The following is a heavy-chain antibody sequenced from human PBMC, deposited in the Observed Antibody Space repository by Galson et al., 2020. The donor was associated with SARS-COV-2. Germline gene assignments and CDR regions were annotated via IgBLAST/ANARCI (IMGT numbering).Heavy chain of an antibody. J-gene: IGHJ3*02. D-gene: IGHD4-17*01. CDR2: ISHSGGT. CDR1: GTSISSGSYS. V-gene: IGHV4-30-2*01. CDR3: ARLHYGEYAPEAFDI. Sequence: SETLSLTCAVSGTSISSGSYSWYWLRQPPGKGLEWIGYISHSGGTYYNPSLKSRVTISGDRSKNKFSLRLSSVTAADTAVYYCARLHYGEYAPEAFDIWGPGTRVTVAS.